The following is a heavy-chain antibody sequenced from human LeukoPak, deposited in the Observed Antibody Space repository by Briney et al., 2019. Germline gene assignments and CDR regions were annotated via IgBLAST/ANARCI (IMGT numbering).Heavy chain of an antibody. V-gene: IGHV4-39*07. CDR3: ARGMIVVVNYDSYYFDY. J-gene: IGHJ4*02. CDR2: IYYSGST. D-gene: IGHD3-22*01. CDR1: GGSISSISYY. Sequence: ASETLSLTCTVSGGSISSISYYWGWIRQPPGKGLEWIGSIYYSGSTYYTPSLKSRVTISVDTSKNQFSLRLSSVTAADTAVYYCARGMIVVVNYDSYYFDYWGQGTLVTVSS.